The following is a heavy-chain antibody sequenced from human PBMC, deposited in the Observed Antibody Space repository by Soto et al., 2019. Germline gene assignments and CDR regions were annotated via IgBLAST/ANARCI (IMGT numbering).Heavy chain of an antibody. CDR1: GFTFSSYA. Sequence: GGSLRLSCAASGFTFSSYAMSWVRQAPGKGLEWVSAISGSGGSTYYADSVKGRFTISRDNSKNTLYLQMSSLRAEDTAVYYCAKALGDFWSGQFDYWGQGTLVTVSS. J-gene: IGHJ4*02. D-gene: IGHD3-3*01. V-gene: IGHV3-23*01. CDR2: ISGSGGST. CDR3: AKALGDFWSGQFDY.